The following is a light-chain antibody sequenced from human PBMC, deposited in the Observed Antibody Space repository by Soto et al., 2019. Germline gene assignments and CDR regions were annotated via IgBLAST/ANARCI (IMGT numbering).Light chain of an antibody. Sequence: QSVLTQPPSVSGAPGQRVSISCTGSTSNIGAPYDVHWYQHLPGTAPKLLIYGDNNRPSGVPDRFSGSKSGTSASLAITRLQAEDEADYYCQSYDISLNAFGTGTKVTVL. CDR3: QSYDISLNA. V-gene: IGLV1-40*01. J-gene: IGLJ1*01. CDR1: TSNIGAPYD. CDR2: GDN.